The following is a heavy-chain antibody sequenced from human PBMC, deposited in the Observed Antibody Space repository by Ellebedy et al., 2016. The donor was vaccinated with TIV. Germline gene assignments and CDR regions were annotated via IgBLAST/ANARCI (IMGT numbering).Heavy chain of an antibody. D-gene: IGHD3-16*01. V-gene: IGHV1-46*01. CDR2: ISPSGGST. CDR3: AREGDLGADY. Sequence: ASVKVSCKASGYTFTSYYIHWVRQAPGQGLEWMGIISPSGGSTSYAGKFQGRISMTRDTSTSTVYMELSSLRSEDTAMYFCAREGDLGADYWGQGTLVTVSS. J-gene: IGHJ4*02. CDR1: GYTFTSYY.